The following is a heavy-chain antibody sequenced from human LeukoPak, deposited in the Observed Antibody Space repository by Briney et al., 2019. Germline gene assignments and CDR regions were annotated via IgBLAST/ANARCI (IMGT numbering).Heavy chain of an antibody. CDR1: GFTFSSYS. V-gene: IGHV3-21*01. CDR2: ISSSSSYI. J-gene: IGHJ4*02. CDR3: ARDQNEDIVVVPAAIDY. D-gene: IGHD2-2*02. Sequence: GGSLRLSCAASGFTFSSYSMNWVRQASGKGLEWVSSISSSSSYIYYADSVKGRFTISRDNAKNSLYLQMNSLRAEDTAVYYCARDQNEDIVVVPAAIDYWGQGTLVTVSS.